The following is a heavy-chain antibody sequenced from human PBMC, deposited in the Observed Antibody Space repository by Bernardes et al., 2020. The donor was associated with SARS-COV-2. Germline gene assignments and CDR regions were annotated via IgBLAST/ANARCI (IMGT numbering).Heavy chain of an antibody. CDR2: ISDDGTTT. V-gene: IGHV3-74*01. Sequence: GRSLRLSCTASGFTFSSYIMHWVRQVPGKGLVWVSRISDDGTTTTYADSVKGRFTISRDKAKNTMSLQMNSLRVEDTAVYYCGKRAVSGNNWYFDLWGRGTLVTVSS. CDR3: GKRAVSGNNWYFDL. D-gene: IGHD6-19*01. J-gene: IGHJ2*01. CDR1: GFTFSSYI.